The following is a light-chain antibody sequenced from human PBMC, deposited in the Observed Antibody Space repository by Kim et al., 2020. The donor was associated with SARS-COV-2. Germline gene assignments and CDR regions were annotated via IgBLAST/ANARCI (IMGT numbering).Light chain of an antibody. CDR1: NIGSKS. Sequence: SVAPGKTARITCGGNNIGSKSVHWCQQKPGQAPVLVIFYDSDRPSGIPERFSGSKSGNTATLTINRVEAGDEADYFCRVWDVGHPVFGGGTQLTVL. CDR2: YDS. J-gene: IGLJ3*02. CDR3: RVWDVGHPV. V-gene: IGLV3-21*04.